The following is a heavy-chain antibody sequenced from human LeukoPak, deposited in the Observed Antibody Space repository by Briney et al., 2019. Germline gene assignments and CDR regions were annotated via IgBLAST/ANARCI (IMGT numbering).Heavy chain of an antibody. Sequence: ASVMVSCMASGYTFTTYGITWVRQAPAHGLEWIGWISAYNGNTKYAQKFQGRVTMTTDTSTSTAYMELRSLRSDDTAVYYCARAGGAVADQFDYWGQGTLVTVSS. J-gene: IGHJ4*02. D-gene: IGHD6-19*01. CDR3: ARAGGAVADQFDY. CDR1: GYTFTTYG. V-gene: IGHV1-18*04. CDR2: ISAYNGNT.